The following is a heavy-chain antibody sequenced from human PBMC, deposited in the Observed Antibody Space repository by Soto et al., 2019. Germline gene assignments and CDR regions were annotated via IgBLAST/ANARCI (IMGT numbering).Heavy chain of an antibody. Sequence: QGQLVQSGAEVKKPGASVKVSCKASGYTFTSFGITWVRQAPGQGLEWMGWISTYNGKANYAQKLQGRVTVTRDTSTNTAYMELRSLRXXXXXXXXXXXXXXXNNDGDALHIWGQGTMVTVSS. CDR2: ISTYNGKA. CDR1: GYTFTSFG. V-gene: IGHV1-18*04. CDR3: XXXXXXNNDGDALHI. J-gene: IGHJ3*02. D-gene: IGHD1-1*01.